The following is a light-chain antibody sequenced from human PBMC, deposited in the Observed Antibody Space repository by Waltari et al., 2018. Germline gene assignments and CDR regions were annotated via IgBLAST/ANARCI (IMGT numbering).Light chain of an antibody. CDR1: QHVSKY. Sequence: DIQMTQSPTSLSESVGDRVTITCQASQHVSKYLNWYQQKPGKAPNLLIYDASNLQRGVPSRFSGSGSGTHFTFTISSLQPEDIATYYCQQYYNVPRTFGQGTRLEIK. CDR3: QQYYNVPRT. V-gene: IGKV1-33*01. CDR2: DAS. J-gene: IGKJ5*01.